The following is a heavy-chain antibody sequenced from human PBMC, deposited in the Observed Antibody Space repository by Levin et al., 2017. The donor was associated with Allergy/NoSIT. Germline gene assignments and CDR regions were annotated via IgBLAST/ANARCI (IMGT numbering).Heavy chain of an antibody. Sequence: SETLSLTCAVSGGSFSGYYWNWIRQSPGKGLEWIGEINHSGTTNYNPSLKSRGTISLDTSKNQFSLRLRSVTAADTAVYYCARDLTGSGRDNYYGMDVWGQGTTVTVSS. CDR2: INHSGTT. D-gene: IGHD3-10*01. CDR3: ARDLTGSGRDNYYGMDV. J-gene: IGHJ6*02. CDR1: GGSFSGYY. V-gene: IGHV4-34*01.